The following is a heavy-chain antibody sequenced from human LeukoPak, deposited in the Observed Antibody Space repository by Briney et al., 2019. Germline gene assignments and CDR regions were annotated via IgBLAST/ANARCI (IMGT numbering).Heavy chain of an antibody. V-gene: IGHV5-51*01. CDR1: GYSFTNYW. CDR2: IYPGDSDT. D-gene: IGHD3-10*01. Sequence: GESLKISCKNSGYSFTNYWIGWVRQMPGKGLEWMGMIYPGDSDTRYSPSFQGQVTISADKSITTAFLQWSSLKASDTAMYYCAIFGDKYGSGSYGDSWGQGTLVTVSS. CDR3: AIFGDKYGSGSYGDS. J-gene: IGHJ4*02.